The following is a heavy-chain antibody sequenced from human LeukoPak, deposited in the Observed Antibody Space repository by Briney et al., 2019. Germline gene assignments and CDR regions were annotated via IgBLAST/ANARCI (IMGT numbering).Heavy chain of an antibody. J-gene: IGHJ5*02. D-gene: IGHD1-26*01. CDR3: ARDSRFVGGSSLGGFDP. CDR2: ISAYNGDT. Sequence: ASVKVSCKASGYPFNSFGISWVRQAPGQGLEWMGWISAYNGDTHYPEGLQGRLTMTTDTSTSTAYMELRSLRSDDTAVYYCARDSRFVGGSSLGGFDPWGQGTLVTVSS. CDR1: GYPFNSFG. V-gene: IGHV1-18*01.